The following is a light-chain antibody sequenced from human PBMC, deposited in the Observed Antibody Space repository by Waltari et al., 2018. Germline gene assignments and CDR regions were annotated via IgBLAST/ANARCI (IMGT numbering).Light chain of an antibody. J-gene: IGLJ1*01. CDR2: DVS. CDR1: SRAIGAYTY. Sequence: QSALTQPASVSGSPGQSLTISCTGTSRAIGAYTYVYWYQKNPGKAPKVMIYDVSNRPPGVSSRFSGSKSGNTASLTISGLQAEDEADYYCSSYTSSSTYVFGSGTMVTVL. CDR3: SSYTSSSTYV. V-gene: IGLV2-14*01.